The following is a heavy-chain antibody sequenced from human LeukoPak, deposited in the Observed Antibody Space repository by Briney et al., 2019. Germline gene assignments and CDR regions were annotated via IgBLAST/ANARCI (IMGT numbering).Heavy chain of an antibody. J-gene: IGHJ5*02. CDR1: GYTFSGYY. CDR3: ARDGYSGRFDP. V-gene: IGHV1-2*02. Sequence: ASVKVSCEGSGYTFSGYYMHWVRQAPGQGLEWMGWINPKSGDTKYAQKFQGRVTMTRDTSISTAYMELSWLRSDDTAVYYCARDGYSGRFDPWGQGTLVTVSS. D-gene: IGHD1-26*01. CDR2: INPKSGDT.